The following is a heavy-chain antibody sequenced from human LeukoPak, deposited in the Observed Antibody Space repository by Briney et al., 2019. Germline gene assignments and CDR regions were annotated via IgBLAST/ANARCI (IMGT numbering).Heavy chain of an antibody. V-gene: IGHV4-39*01. D-gene: IGHD2-15*01. J-gene: IGHJ5*02. Sequence: SETLSLTCTVSGGSISSSSYYWGWIRQPPGTGLEWIGSIYYSGSTYYNPSLKSRVTISVDTSKNQFSLKLSSVTAADTAVYYCARQGRSLNWFDPWGQGTLVTVSS. CDR3: ARQGRSLNWFDP. CDR1: GGSISSSSYY. CDR2: IYYSGST.